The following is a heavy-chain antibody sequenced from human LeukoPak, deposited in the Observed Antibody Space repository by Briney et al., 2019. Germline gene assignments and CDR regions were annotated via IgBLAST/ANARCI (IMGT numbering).Heavy chain of an antibody. J-gene: IGHJ6*03. V-gene: IGHV1-2*02. D-gene: IGHD5-18*01. CDR2: INPNSGST. CDR3: ARSGYSYGYYYYYYMDV. Sequence: ASVKVSCKASGYTFTGYYMHWVRQAPGQGLEWMGWINPNSGSTNYAQKFQGRVTMPRETSISTAYMELSRLRSDDTAVYYCARSGYSYGYYYYYYMDVWGKGTTVTVSS. CDR1: GYTFTGYY.